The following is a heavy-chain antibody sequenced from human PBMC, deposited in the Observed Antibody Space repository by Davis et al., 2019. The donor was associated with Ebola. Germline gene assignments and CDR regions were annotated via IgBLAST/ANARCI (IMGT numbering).Heavy chain of an antibody. D-gene: IGHD3-10*01. V-gene: IGHV3-30*02. CDR1: GFTFSDYA. Sequence: GGSLRLSCAASGFTFSDYAMHWVRQAPGKGLEWVALIHHDGGSKYYGGSVKGRFTISRDISENTVYLQMNSLRAEDTALYYCAKDIGFGELLGVHYYYGMDVWGKGTTVTVS. CDR3: AKDIGFGELLGVHYYYGMDV. CDR2: IHHDGGSK. J-gene: IGHJ6*04.